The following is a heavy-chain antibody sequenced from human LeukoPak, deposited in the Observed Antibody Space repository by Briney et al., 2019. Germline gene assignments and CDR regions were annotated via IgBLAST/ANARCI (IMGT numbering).Heavy chain of an antibody. D-gene: IGHD5-24*01. CDR3: AKSGYNRFDY. J-gene: IGHJ4*02. CDR2: ISGSGA. CDR1: GFTFDDYG. Sequence: PGGSLRLSCAASGFTFDDYGMSWVRQAPGKGLEWISTISGSGAYYTDSVKGRLTISRDNSKNTLYLQMNSLRAEDTAIYYCAKSGYNRFDYWGQGTLVTVSS. V-gene: IGHV3-23*01.